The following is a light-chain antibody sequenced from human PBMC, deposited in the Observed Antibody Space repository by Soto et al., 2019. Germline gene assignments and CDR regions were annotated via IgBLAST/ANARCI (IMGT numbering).Light chain of an antibody. J-gene: IGKJ3*01. CDR1: QSVSSN. Sequence: VMTQSPATLSVSPGERATLSCRASQSVSSNLAWYQQKPGQAPRLLIYGASTRATGIPARFSGSGSGTEFTLTISSLQSEDFALYYCLQYNNWPFTFGPGTKVDIK. CDR2: GAS. CDR3: LQYNNWPFT. V-gene: IGKV3-15*01.